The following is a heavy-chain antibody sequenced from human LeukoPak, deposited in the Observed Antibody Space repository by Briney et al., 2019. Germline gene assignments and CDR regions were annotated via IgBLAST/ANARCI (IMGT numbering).Heavy chain of an antibody. Sequence: GGSLRLSCVASGFTFSSYSMNWVRQAPGKGLEWVSSISSSSSYIYYADSVKGRFTISRDNAKNSLYLQMNSLRAEDTAVYYCARAPSIASYAFDIWGQGTRATVSS. CDR1: GFTFSSYS. J-gene: IGHJ3*02. V-gene: IGHV3-21*01. CDR3: ARAPSIASYAFDI. D-gene: IGHD6-6*01. CDR2: ISSSSSYI.